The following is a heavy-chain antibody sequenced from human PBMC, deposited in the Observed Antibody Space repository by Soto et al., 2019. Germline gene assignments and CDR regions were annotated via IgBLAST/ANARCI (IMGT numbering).Heavy chain of an antibody. CDR3: ARDRDSSSSHYYYYGMDV. V-gene: IGHV3-21*01. D-gene: IGHD6-6*01. J-gene: IGHJ6*02. Sequence: PGGSLRLSCAASGFTFSSYSMNWVRQAPGKGLEWVSSISSSSSYIYYADSVKGRFTMSRDNAKNSLYLQMNSLRAEDTAVYYCARDRDSSSSHYYYYGMDVWGQRTTVTVSS. CDR1: GFTFSSYS. CDR2: ISSSSSYI.